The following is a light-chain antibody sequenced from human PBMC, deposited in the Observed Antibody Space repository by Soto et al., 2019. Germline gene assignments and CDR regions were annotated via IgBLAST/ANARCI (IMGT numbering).Light chain of an antibody. CDR3: QQYDDHSFT. V-gene: IGKV1-5*03. CDR2: RMS. J-gene: IGKJ2*01. CDR1: QTIRSD. Sequence: DIQMTQFPSTLSASVGDRVTITCRASQTIRSDLAWYQQKPGNVPKLLIYRMSTLESGVPSRFSGSGSGTEFTLTISSLQPDDFAIYYCQQYDDHSFTFGQGTKLEIK.